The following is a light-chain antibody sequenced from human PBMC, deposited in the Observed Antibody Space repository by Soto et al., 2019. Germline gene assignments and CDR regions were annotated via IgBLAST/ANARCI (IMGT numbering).Light chain of an antibody. CDR3: CSYAGNYYV. J-gene: IGLJ1*01. Sequence: QSALTQPRSVSGSPGQSVTISCTGTSSDVGGYNYVSWYQQHPGKAPKLMIYDVSKRPSGVPDRFSGSKSGNTASLTISGLQAEDEADYYCCSYAGNYYVFGTGTKLPVL. CDR2: DVS. V-gene: IGLV2-11*01. CDR1: SSDVGGYNY.